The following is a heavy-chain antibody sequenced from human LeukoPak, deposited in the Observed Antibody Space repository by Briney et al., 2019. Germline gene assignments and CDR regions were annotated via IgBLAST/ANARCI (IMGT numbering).Heavy chain of an antibody. CDR2: INPNSGGT. CDR1: GYTFTGYY. Sequence: ASVKVSCKASGYTFTGYYMHWVRQAPGQGLEWMGWINPNSGGTNYAQKFQGRVTMTRDTSISTAYMELSRLRSDDTAVYYCARDGFYYGSGSSIDYWGQGTLVTVSS. CDR3: ARDGFYYGSGSSIDY. D-gene: IGHD3-10*01. V-gene: IGHV1-2*02. J-gene: IGHJ4*02.